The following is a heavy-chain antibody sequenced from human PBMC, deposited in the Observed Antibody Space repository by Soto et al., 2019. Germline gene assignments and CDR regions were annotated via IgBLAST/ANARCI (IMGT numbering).Heavy chain of an antibody. J-gene: IGHJ6*02. D-gene: IGHD3-10*01. V-gene: IGHV1-24*01. CDR1: GNTLTELS. Sequence: ASVKVSCKVSGNTLTELSMHWVRQAPGKGLEWMGGFDPEDGETIYAQKFQGRVTMTEDTSTDTAYMELSSLRSEDTAVYYCATDWRPEALVWLGDYGMDVWGQGTTVT. CDR3: ATDWRPEALVWLGDYGMDV. CDR2: FDPEDGET.